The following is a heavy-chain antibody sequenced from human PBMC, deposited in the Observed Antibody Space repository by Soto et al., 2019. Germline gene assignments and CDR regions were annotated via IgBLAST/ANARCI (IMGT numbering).Heavy chain of an antibody. Sequence: GGSLRLSCAASGFTFSSYAMHWVRQSPGKGLEWVAVISYDGSNKYYADSVKGRFTISRDNSKNTLYLQMNSLRAEDTAVYYCARDGVLSIAARAFDYWGQGTLVTVSS. J-gene: IGHJ4*02. CDR2: ISYDGSNK. D-gene: IGHD6-6*01. CDR1: GFTFSSYA. V-gene: IGHV3-30-3*01. CDR3: ARDGVLSIAARAFDY.